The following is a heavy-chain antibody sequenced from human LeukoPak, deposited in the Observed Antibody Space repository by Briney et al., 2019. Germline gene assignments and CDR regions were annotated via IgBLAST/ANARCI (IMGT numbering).Heavy chain of an antibody. CDR1: GFTFDEYA. CDR2: LNWNGDTT. V-gene: IGHV3-20*04. Sequence: TGGSLRLSRAASGFTFDEYAMSWVRQLPGKGLEWVSGLNWNGDTTDYADSVRGRFTISRDNAKNSLYLQMNSLTAEDTAFYYCASRHSDGYFDYWGQGTLVTVSS. D-gene: IGHD3-22*01. CDR3: ASRHSDGYFDY. J-gene: IGHJ4*02.